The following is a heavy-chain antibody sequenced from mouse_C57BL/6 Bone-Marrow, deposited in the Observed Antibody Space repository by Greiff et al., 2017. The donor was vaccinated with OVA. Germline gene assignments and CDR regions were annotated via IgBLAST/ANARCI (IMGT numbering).Heavy chain of an antibody. CDR1: GFNIKDDY. V-gene: IGHV14-4*01. J-gene: IGHJ1*03. CDR2: IDPENGDT. D-gene: IGHD1-1*01. Sequence: EVKVVESGAELVRPGASVKLSCTASGFNIKDDYMHWVKQRPEQGLEWIGWIDPENGDTEYASKFQGKATITADTSSNTAYLQLSSLTSEDTAVYYCTRSTVVATGYFDVWGTGTTVTVSS. CDR3: TRSTVVATGYFDV.